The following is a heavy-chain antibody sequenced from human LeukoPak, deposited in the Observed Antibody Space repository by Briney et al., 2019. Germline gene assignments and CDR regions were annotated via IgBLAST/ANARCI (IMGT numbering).Heavy chain of an antibody. J-gene: IGHJ4*02. CDR1: GYTFTSYG. D-gene: IGHD6-13*01. CDR2: ISAYNGNT. CDR3: ARSLGSWYSSSWALDY. V-gene: IGHV1-18*01. Sequence: GASVKVSCKASGYTFTSYGISWVRQAPGQGLEWMGWISAYNGNTNYAQKLQGRVTMTTDTSTSTAYMELRSLRSDDTAVYYCARSLGSWYSSSWALDYWGQGTLVTVSS.